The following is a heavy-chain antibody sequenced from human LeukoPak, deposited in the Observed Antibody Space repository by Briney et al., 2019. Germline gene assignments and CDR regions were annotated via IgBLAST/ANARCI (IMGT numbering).Heavy chain of an antibody. Sequence: PSETLSPTCAVDAGSSSSYYSSWIRHPPGEGLEWNGGIINSRSTNYNTSLKSRVTISVDTSKNQFSVKLGSVSAADTAVYYCARGPSYYYGSGSYGYWGQGTLVTVSS. V-gene: IGHV4-34*01. CDR2: IINSRST. CDR1: AGSSSSYY. D-gene: IGHD3-10*01. J-gene: IGHJ4*02. CDR3: ARGPSYYYGSGSYGY.